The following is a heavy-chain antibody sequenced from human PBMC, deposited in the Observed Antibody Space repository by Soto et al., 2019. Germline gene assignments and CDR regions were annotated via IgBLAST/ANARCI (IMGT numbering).Heavy chain of an antibody. Sequence: ASVKVSCKASGYTFTSYYMHWVRQAPGQGLEWMGIINPSGGSTSYAQKFQGRVTMTRDTSTSTVYMELSSLRSEDTAVYYCARGLHVYDRSGYYYGNAFDIWAQGTMVPVSS. D-gene: IGHD3-22*01. CDR3: ARGLHVYDRSGYYYGNAFDI. CDR2: INPSGGST. V-gene: IGHV1-46*01. J-gene: IGHJ3*02. CDR1: GYTFTSYY.